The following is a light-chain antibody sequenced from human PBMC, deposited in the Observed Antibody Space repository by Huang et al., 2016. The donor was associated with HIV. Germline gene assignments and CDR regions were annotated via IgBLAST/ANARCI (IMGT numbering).Light chain of an antibody. CDR3: QQRSKWPLT. Sequence: EIVLTQSPVTLSLSPGDRATLSCRASQSIGTYLAWYQQKSGQAPRLLIYDVSNRAACGPARFSASGSETDFTLTIASLDPDDFAIYHCQQRSKWPLTFGGGTKVEMK. CDR2: DVS. J-gene: IGKJ4*01. V-gene: IGKV3-11*01. CDR1: QSIGTY.